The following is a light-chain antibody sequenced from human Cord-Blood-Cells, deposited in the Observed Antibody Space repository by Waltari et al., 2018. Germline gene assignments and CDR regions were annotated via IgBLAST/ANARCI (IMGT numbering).Light chain of an antibody. V-gene: IGLV2-23*01. CDR1: SSDVGSYNL. Sequence: QSALTQPASVSGSPGQSITISCTGTSSDVGSYNLVSWYQQHPGNAPKLMIYEGSNRPSGVSNRFAGSKSGNTASLTCSGLQAEDEADYYCCSYAGSSTSWVFGGGTKLTVL. J-gene: IGLJ3*02. CDR2: EGS. CDR3: CSYAGSSTSWV.